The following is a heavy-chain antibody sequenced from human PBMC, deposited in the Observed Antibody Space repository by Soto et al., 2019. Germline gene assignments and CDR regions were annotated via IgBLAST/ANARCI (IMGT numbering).Heavy chain of an antibody. CDR3: ARVAKQQLVKPVWFDP. J-gene: IGHJ5*02. V-gene: IGHV1-18*04. Sequence: KHRGAAVKVSCKASGYTFTSYGISWVRQAPGQGLEWMGWISAYNGNTNYAQKLQGRVTMTTDTSTSTAYMELRSLRSDDTAVYYCARVAKQQLVKPVWFDPWGQGTLFT. CDR1: GYTFTSYG. CDR2: ISAYNGNT. D-gene: IGHD6-13*01.